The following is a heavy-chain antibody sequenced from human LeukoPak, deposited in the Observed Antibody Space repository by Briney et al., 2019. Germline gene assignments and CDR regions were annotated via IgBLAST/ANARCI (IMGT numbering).Heavy chain of an antibody. CDR2: ISSSSSYI. J-gene: IGHJ5*02. CDR3: ARDLYPLYNWFDP. D-gene: IGHD2-8*01. V-gene: IGHV3-21*01. CDR1: GFTFSSYS. Sequence: GGSLRLSCAASGFTFSSYSMNWVRQAPGKGLEWVSSISSSSSYIYYADSVKGRFTISRDNAKNSLYLQMNGLRAEDTAVYYCARDLYPLYNWFDPWGQGTLVTVSS.